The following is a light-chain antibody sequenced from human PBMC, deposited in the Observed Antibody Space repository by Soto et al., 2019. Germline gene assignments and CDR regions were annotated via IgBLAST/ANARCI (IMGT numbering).Light chain of an antibody. CDR1: SSDIGGYKY. CDR2: EVT. Sequence: SVLTQPASVSGSPGQSITISCTGTSSDIGGYKYVSWYQQHPGKAPKLMIYEVTYRPSGVSDRFSGSKSGNTASLTVSGLQAEDEADYYCSSYTSSGTLYVFGTGTKVTVL. CDR3: SSYTSSGTLYV. J-gene: IGLJ1*01. V-gene: IGLV2-14*01.